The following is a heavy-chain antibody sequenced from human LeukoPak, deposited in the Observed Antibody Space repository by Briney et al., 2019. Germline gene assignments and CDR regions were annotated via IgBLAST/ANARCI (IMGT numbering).Heavy chain of an antibody. Sequence: SETLSLTCAVYGGSFSGYYWSWIRQPPGKGLEWIGEINHSGSTNYNPSLKSRVTISVDTSKNQFSLKLSSVTAADTAVYYCARVGYCSSTSCHQDDDYWGRGTLVTVSS. J-gene: IGHJ4*02. CDR1: GGSFSGYY. D-gene: IGHD2-2*01. CDR3: ARVGYCSSTSCHQDDDY. CDR2: INHSGST. V-gene: IGHV4-34*01.